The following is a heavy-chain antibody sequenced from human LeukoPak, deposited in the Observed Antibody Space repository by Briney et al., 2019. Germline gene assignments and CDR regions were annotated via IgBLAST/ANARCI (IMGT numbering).Heavy chain of an antibody. CDR3: ACSSTSWPYYYYYMDV. Sequence: TSETLSLTCTVSGGSISSYYWSWIRQPAGKGLEWIGRIYTSGSTNYNPSLKSRVTMSVDTSKNQFSLKLSSVTAADTAVYYCACSSTSWPYYYYYMDVWGKGTTVTISS. J-gene: IGHJ6*03. V-gene: IGHV4-4*07. CDR2: IYTSGST. D-gene: IGHD2-2*01. CDR1: GGSISSYY.